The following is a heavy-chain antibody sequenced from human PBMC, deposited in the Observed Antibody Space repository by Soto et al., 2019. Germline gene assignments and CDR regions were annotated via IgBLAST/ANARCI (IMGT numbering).Heavy chain of an antibody. CDR2: ISAYNGNT. CDR1: GYTFTSYG. V-gene: IGHV1-18*01. J-gene: IGHJ4*02. CDR3: ARVIRIAVAGVPVGDY. D-gene: IGHD6-19*01. Sequence: QVQLVQSGAEVKKPGASVKVSCKASGYTFTSYGISWVRQAPGQGLEWMGWISAYNGNTNYAQKHQRRVTMTTDTSTSTAYMELRSLRSDDTAVYYCARVIRIAVAGVPVGDYWGQGTLVTVSS.